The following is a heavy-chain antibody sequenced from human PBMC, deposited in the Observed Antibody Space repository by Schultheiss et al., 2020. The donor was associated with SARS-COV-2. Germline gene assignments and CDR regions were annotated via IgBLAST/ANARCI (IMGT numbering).Heavy chain of an antibody. CDR2: IYYSGST. CDR1: GGSISSYY. CDR3: ARTRSSTSCYLDV. D-gene: IGHD2-2*01. J-gene: IGHJ6*03. Sequence: SETLSLTCTVSGGSISSYYWSWIRQPPGKGLEWIGYIYYSGSTYYNPSLKSRVTISVDTSKNQFSLKLSSVTAADTAVYYCARTRSSTSCYLDVWGKGTTVTVSS. V-gene: IGHV4-59*12.